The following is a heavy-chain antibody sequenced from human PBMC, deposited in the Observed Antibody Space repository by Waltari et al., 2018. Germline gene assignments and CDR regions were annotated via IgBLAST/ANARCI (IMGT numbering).Heavy chain of an antibody. D-gene: IGHD2-15*01. CDR2: ISAGKGNT. J-gene: IGHJ4*02. V-gene: IGHV1-3*01. CDR3: ARDLLHNFKDAVDEFLDH. CDR1: GYTLADSG. Sequence: QIHLVQSGAEVRKPGAAVKVSCKASGYTLADSGLHWVRPAPRQTRDRPGGPGPGEKAGVAGWISAGKGNTKYSPKFKDRVTITRDTSASAGYLELSRLRSEDTAIYYCARDLLHNFKDAVDEFLDHWGQGTLVTVSS.